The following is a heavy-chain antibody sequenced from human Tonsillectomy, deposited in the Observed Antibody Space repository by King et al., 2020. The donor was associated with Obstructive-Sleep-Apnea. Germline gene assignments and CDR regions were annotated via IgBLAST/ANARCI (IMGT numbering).Heavy chain of an antibody. D-gene: IGHD4-23*01. CDR2: ISAYNGNT. CDR1: GYTFTSYG. J-gene: IGHJ4*02. CDR3: ARDPSTPTPHRDFDY. V-gene: IGHV1-18*04. Sequence: QLVQSGAEVKKPGASVKVSCKASGYTFTSYGISWVRRSPGQGLEWMGWISAYNGNTNYAQKLQGRGTMTTDTSTSTAYIELRSLRSDDTAVYYCARDPSTPTPHRDFDYWGQGTLVTVSS.